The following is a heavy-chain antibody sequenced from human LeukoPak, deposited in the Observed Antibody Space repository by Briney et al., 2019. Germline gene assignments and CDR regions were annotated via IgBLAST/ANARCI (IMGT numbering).Heavy chain of an antibody. Sequence: PGGSLRLSCAASGFTFSSYAMSWVRQAPGKGLEWVSAISGSGGSTYYADSVKGRFTISRDNSKNTLYLQMNSLRAEDTAVYYCASDHDYFDTSGYYESDALQIWGQGTLVTVSS. V-gene: IGHV3-23*01. J-gene: IGHJ3*02. D-gene: IGHD3-22*01. CDR1: GFTFSSYA. CDR3: ASDHDYFDTSGYYESDALQI. CDR2: ISGSGGST.